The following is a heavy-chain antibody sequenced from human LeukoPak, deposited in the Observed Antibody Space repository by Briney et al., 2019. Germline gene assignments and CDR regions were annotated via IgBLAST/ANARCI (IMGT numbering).Heavy chain of an antibody. J-gene: IGHJ5*02. CDR1: GGSISSYY. Sequence: SETLSLTCTVSGGSISSYYWSWIRQPPGKGLEWIGYIYYSGSTNYNPSLKSRVTISVDTSKNQFSLKLSSVTAADTAVYYCARLHCSGGGCYSASEGNWFDPWGQGTLVTVSS. CDR2: IYYSGST. D-gene: IGHD2-15*01. CDR3: ARLHCSGGGCYSASEGNWFDP. V-gene: IGHV4-59*08.